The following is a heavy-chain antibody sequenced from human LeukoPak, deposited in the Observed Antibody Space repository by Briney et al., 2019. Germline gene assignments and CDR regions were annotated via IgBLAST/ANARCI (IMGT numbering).Heavy chain of an antibody. Sequence: ASVKVSCKASGNTFTGYYIHWVRQAPGQGLEWMGWINPKSGGTNYAQEFQGRVTMTRDTSISTAYMELRLRSDDTAVYYCARSRNSHGYGDYYFDCWGQGTLVTVSS. CDR1: GNTFTGYY. J-gene: IGHJ4*02. CDR2: INPKSGGT. V-gene: IGHV1-2*02. D-gene: IGHD4-17*01. CDR3: ARSRNSHGYGDYYFDC.